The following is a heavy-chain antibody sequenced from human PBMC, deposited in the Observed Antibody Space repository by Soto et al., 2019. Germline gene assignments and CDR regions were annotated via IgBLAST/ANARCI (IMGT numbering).Heavy chain of an antibody. CDR2: ISSTTNYI. CDR1: GFTFTRYS. V-gene: IGHV3-21*01. CDR3: ARESEDLTSNFDY. J-gene: IGHJ4*02. Sequence: GGSLRLSGTASGFTFTRYSMNWVRQAPGKGLEWVSSISSTTNYIYYADSMKGRFTVSRDNAKNSVYLEMNSLSAEDTAVYYCARESEDLTSNFDYWGQGTLVTVSS.